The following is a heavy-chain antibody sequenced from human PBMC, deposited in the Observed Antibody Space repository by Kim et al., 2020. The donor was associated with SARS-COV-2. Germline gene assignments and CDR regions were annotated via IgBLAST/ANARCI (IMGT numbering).Heavy chain of an antibody. V-gene: IGHV4-59*01. Sequence: NTNPSLESRVTISADMSKNQFSLKLSSVAAADTALFYCARYDPGFSAFDIWGQGTMVTVSS. CDR3: ARYDPGFSAFDI. J-gene: IGHJ3*02. D-gene: IGHD3-16*01.